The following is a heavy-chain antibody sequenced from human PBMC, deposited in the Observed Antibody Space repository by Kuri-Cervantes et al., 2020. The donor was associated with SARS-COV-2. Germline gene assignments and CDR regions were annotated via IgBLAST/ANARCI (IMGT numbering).Heavy chain of an antibody. CDR1: GFTFSSYS. CDR3: ARGGNWAPLDY. V-gene: IGHV3-21*01. D-gene: IGHD7-27*01. Sequence: GESLKISCAASGFTFSSYSMDWVRQAPGKGLEWVSSISSSSYIYYADSVKGRFTISRDNAKNSLYLQMNSLRAEDTAVYYCARGGNWAPLDYWGQGTLVTVSS. CDR2: ISSSSYI. J-gene: IGHJ4*02.